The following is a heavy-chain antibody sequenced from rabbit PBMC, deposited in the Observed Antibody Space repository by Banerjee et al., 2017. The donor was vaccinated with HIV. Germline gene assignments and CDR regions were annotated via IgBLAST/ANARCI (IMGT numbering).Heavy chain of an antibody. D-gene: IGHD2-1*01. Sequence: QEQLVESGGGLVQPEGSLTLTCTASGFSFSSIYWICWVRQAPGKGLEWIGCIGTGSGATGYANWAKGRFTISKTSSTTVTLQMTSLTAADTATYFCARDTDDEYGDWADLYLWGQGTLVTVS. CDR3: ARDTDDEYGDWADLYL. J-gene: IGHJ4*01. CDR2: IGTGSGAT. CDR1: GFSFSSIYW. V-gene: IGHV1S45*01.